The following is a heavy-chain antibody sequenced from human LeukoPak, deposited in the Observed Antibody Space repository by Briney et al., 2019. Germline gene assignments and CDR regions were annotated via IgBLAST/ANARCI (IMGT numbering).Heavy chain of an antibody. Sequence: GGSLRLSCAASGFTFSSYSMNWVRQAPGKGLEWVSYISSSSNTIYYADSVKGRFTISRDNAKNSLYLQMNSLRAEDTAVYYCAELGITMIGGAWGKGTTVTISS. V-gene: IGHV3-48*04. CDR3: AELGITMIGGA. D-gene: IGHD3-10*02. J-gene: IGHJ6*04. CDR1: GFTFSSYS. CDR2: ISSSSNTI.